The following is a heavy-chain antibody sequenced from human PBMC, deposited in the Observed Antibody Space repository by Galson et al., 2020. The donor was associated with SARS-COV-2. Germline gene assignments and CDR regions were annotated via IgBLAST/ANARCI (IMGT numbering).Heavy chain of an antibody. J-gene: IGHJ6*03. D-gene: IGHD6-13*01. Sequence: GESLKISCAASGFTFTDAWMSWVRQAPGRGLEWVGRIKSKSDGGTTDSAASVNGRFIISRDDSKKMLYLQMNSLKTEDTAVYYCTTDHIAAADILYYHHMDVWGKGTTVTVSS. CDR1: GFTFTDAW. CDR3: TTDHIAAADILYYHHMDV. V-gene: IGHV3-15*01. CDR2: IKSKSDGGTT.